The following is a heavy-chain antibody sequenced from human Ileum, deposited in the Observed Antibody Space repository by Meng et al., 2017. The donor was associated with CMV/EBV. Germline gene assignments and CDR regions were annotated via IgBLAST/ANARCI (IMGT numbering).Heavy chain of an antibody. CDR2: ISGSGGDT. J-gene: IGHJ5*02. V-gene: IGHV3-23*01. CDR3: ARDPDYSNNWYGGGDL. Sequence: GESLKISCEASGFTFSSYAMSWVRQAPGKGLEWVSGISGSGGDTYYADSVKGRFTISRDNSKNTLYLQMNSLRAEDTAVYYCARDPDYSNNWYGGGDLWGQGALVTVSS. CDR1: GFTFSSYA. D-gene: IGHD4-11*01.